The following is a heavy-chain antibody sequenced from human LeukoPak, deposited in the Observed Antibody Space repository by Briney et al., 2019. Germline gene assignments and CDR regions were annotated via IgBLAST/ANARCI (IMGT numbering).Heavy chain of an antibody. V-gene: IGHV4-4*02. CDR1: GGSISSSNW. J-gene: IGHJ6*03. CDR2: IYHSGRT. CDR3: ARGIKDYFYYYMDV. Sequence: PSGTLSLTCAVSGGSISSSNWWSWVRQPPGKGLEWIGEIYHSGRTKYNPSLRSRVTMSVDTSKNQLFLNLTSVTAADTAVYYCARGIKDYFYYYMDVWGKGTTVTVSS.